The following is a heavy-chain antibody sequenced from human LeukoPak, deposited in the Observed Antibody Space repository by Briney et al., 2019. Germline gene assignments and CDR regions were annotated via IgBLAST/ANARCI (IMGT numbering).Heavy chain of an antibody. CDR1: GFPFSYYY. CDR2: ISCSGNTI. D-gene: IGHD6-13*01. CDR3: ARDLGSSSWYTSYYYYYYMDV. Sequence: GGSLRLPCGASGFPFSYYYMSWIPQATGKGVEWVSYISCSGNTIYYADSVKGRFTISRDNAKNSLYLQMNSLRAEDTAVYYCARDLGSSSWYTSYYYYYYMDVWGKGTTVTVSS. V-gene: IGHV3-11*01. J-gene: IGHJ6*03.